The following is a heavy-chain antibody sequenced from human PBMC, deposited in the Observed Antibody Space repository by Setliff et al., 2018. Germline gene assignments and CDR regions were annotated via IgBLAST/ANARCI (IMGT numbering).Heavy chain of an antibody. J-gene: IGHJ5*02. V-gene: IGHV4-34*01. CDR3: ARGIGGYCSSTSCSNESWP. Sequence: SETLSLTCAVYSGSFSGYFWSWIRQPPGKGLEWIGEINHSGSTNYNPSLKSRVTISVDTSKNQFSLKLSSVTAADTAVYYCARGIGGYCSSTSCSNESWPWGQGTLVTAPQ. D-gene: IGHD2-2*01. CDR1: SGSFSGYF. CDR2: INHSGST.